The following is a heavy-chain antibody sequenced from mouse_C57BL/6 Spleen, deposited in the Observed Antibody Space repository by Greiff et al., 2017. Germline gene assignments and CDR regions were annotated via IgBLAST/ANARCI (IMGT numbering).Heavy chain of an antibody. CDR1: GYTFTDYY. CDR3: ANGNPFAY. D-gene: IGHD2-1*01. Sequence: EVQLVESGPELVKPGASVKISCKASGYTFTDYYMNWVKQSHGKSLEWIGDINPNNGGTSYNQKFKGKATLTVDKSSSTAYMELRSLTSEDSAVYYCANGNPFAYWGQGTLVTVSA. CDR2: INPNNGGT. V-gene: IGHV1-26*01. J-gene: IGHJ3*01.